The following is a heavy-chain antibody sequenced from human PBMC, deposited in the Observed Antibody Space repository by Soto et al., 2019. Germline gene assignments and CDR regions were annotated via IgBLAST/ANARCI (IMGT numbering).Heavy chain of an antibody. CDR1: GGSVSGYY. V-gene: IGHV4-34*01. J-gene: IGHJ3*02. CDR2: INHSGST. CDR3: ARGRDTAMHDAFDI. D-gene: IGHD5-18*01. Sequence: PSETLSLTCAVYGGSVSGYYWSWIRQPPGKGLEWIGEINHSGSTNYNPSLKSRVTISVDTSKNQFSLKLSSVTAADTAVYYCARGRDTAMHDAFDIWGQGTMVTVSS.